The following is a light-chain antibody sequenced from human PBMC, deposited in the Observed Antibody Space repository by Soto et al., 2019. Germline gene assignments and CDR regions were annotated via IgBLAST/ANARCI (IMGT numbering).Light chain of an antibody. V-gene: IGKV1-5*01. CDR3: QQYNSYPLT. Sequence: DIQMTQSPSTLSASVGDRVTITCRASQSISRWLAWYRQKPGKAPNLLIYDASSLEGGVPSRFSGSGSGTEFTLTISSLQPDDFASYYCQQYNSYPLTFGGWTKVEIK. J-gene: IGKJ4*01. CDR1: QSISRW. CDR2: DAS.